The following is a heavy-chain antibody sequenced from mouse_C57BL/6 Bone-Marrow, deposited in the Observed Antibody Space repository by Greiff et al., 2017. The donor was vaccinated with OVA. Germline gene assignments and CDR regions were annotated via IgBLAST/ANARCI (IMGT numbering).Heavy chain of an antibody. V-gene: IGHV5-6*01. CDR1: GFTFSSYG. J-gene: IGHJ3*01. CDR2: ISSGGSYT. CDR3: ARQYCWFAY. Sequence: EVKLVESGGDLVKPGGSLKLSCAASGFTFSSYGMSWVRQTPDKRLEWVATISSGGSYTYYTDSVKGRFTISRENAKNTLYLQMSSLKSEDTAMYYCARQYCWFAYWGQGTLVTVSA.